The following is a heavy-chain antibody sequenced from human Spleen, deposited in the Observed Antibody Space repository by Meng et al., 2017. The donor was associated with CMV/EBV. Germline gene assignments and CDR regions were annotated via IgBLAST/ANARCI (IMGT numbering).Heavy chain of an antibody. CDR1: GGSFSGYY. V-gene: IGHV4-34*01. CDR3: ARDWDIEVVPAATLDAFNL. CDR2: INHSGST. D-gene: IGHD2-2*01. Sequence: SETLSLTCAVYGGSFSGYYWSWIRQPPGKGLEWIGEINHSGSTDYNPSLKSRVTISVDTSKNQFSLKLSSVTAADTAVYFCARDWDIEVVPAATLDAFNLWGQGAMVTVSS. J-gene: IGHJ3*01.